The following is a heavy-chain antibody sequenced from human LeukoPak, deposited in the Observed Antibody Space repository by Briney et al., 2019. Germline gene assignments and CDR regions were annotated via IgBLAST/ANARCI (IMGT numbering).Heavy chain of an antibody. CDR2: INHSGDT. V-gene: IGHV4-34*01. Sequence: PSETLSLTCNVSGGSFTNYYWSWIRQTPEKGLEWIGQINHSGDTSYNPSLRSRITLSVDRSKNQFSLKVTSGTAADTGVYYCARGPGTVGLSPWGEGTLVTVSS. CDR1: GGSFTNYY. D-gene: IGHD1/OR15-1a*01. J-gene: IGHJ5*02. CDR3: ARGPGTVGLSP.